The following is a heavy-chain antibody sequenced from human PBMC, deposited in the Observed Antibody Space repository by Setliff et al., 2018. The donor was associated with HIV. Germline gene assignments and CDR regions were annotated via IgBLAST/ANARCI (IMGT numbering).Heavy chain of an antibody. CDR1: GGTFTSSA. D-gene: IGHD3-10*01. J-gene: IGHJ4*02. CDR3: ARSQINLVRGVVQYFDY. Sequence: SVKVSCKASGGTFTSSAISWVRQARGQGLEWMGAIIPHFDAPQYAQKFQGRVTISRDTSASTAHMELSSLRSEDMAVYYCARSQINLVRGVVQYFDYWGQGTLVTVSS. CDR2: IIPHFDAP. V-gene: IGHV1-69*05.